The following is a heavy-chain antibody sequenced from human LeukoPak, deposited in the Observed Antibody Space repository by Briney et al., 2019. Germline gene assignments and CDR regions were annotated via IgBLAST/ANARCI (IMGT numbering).Heavy chain of an antibody. Sequence: GGSLRLSCAASGFTFDDYAMHWVRQAPGKGLEWVSGISWNSGSIGYADSVEGRVTISRDNAKDSLYLEMNSLRAEDTTLYYCAKDKGSGWYDPIDYWGQGTLVTVSS. CDR3: AKDKGSGWYDPIDY. CDR1: GFTFDDYA. D-gene: IGHD6-19*01. CDR2: ISWNSGSI. J-gene: IGHJ4*02. V-gene: IGHV3-9*01.